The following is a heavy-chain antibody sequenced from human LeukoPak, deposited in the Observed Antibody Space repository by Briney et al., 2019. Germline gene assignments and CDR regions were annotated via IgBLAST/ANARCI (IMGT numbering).Heavy chain of an antibody. CDR2: IGGSGSYT. CDR3: ARDWYDY. CDR1: GFTFSTYA. J-gene: IGHJ4*02. Sequence: GGSLRLSCAASGFTFSTYAMIWVREAPGKGLEWVSVIGGSGSYTYYADSVKGRFTISRDNSKDTLYLQMNSLRAEDTAVYYCARDWYDYWGQGTLVTISS. V-gene: IGHV3-23*01. D-gene: IGHD6-13*01.